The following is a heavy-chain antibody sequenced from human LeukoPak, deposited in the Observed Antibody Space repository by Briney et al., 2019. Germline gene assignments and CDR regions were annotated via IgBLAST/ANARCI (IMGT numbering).Heavy chain of an antibody. J-gene: IGHJ6*03. CDR1: GCTFSGYY. V-gene: IGHV1-2*02. Sequence: ASVKVSCKASGCTFSGYYIHWVRQAPGQGLEWMGWISPNGGDTDYAQEFQGRVTMTRDTSISTVYMELSTLSADDTAVYYCAKGSFHLGYCGSYSCYRYHMDVWGKGTTVT. CDR3: AKGSFHLGYCGSYSCYRYHMDV. CDR2: ISPNGGDT. D-gene: IGHD2-15*01.